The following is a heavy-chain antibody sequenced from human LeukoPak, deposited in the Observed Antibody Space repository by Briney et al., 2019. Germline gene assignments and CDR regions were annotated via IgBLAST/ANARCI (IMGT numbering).Heavy chain of an antibody. V-gene: IGHV3-74*01. J-gene: IGHJ4*02. Sequence: GGSLRLSCAASGFTFDDYTMHWVRQAPGKGLERVSRVIRDGSFTNYADSVKGRFTISRDNAKNTLYLQMSSLRAEDTAVYFCVRDGDDFNFDYWGQGSLVTVSS. CDR1: GFTFDDYT. CDR2: VIRDGSFT. CDR3: VRDGDDFNFDY. D-gene: IGHD5-24*01.